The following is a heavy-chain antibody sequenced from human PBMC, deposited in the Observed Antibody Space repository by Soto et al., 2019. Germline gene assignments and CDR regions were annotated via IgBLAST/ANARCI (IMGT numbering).Heavy chain of an antibody. V-gene: IGHV3-33*01. Sequence: PGGSLRLSCAASGFTFSSYGMHWVRQAPGKGLEWVAVIWYDGSNKYYADSVKGRFTISRDNSKNTLYLQMNSLRAEDTAVYYCARDGGYAGVDYWGQGTLVTVSS. D-gene: IGHD5-12*01. CDR3: ARDGGYAGVDY. CDR2: IWYDGSNK. J-gene: IGHJ4*02. CDR1: GFTFSSYG.